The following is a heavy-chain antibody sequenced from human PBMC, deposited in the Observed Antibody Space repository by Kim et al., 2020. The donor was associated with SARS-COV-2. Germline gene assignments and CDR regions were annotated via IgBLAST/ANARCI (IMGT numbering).Heavy chain of an antibody. J-gene: IGHJ4*02. CDR1: GFTFSSYS. CDR3: ATAPRGSGSYTDY. Sequence: GGSLRLSCAASGFTFSSYSMNWVRQAPGKGLEWVSYISSSSSYIYYADSVKGRFTISRDNAKNSLYLQMNSLRAEDTAVYYCATAPRGSGSYTDYWGQGTLVTVSS. CDR2: ISSSSSYI. V-gene: IGHV3-21*01. D-gene: IGHD3-10*01.